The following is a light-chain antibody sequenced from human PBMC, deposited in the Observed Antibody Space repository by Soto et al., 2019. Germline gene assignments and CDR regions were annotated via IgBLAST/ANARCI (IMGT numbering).Light chain of an antibody. J-gene: IGKJ1*01. CDR1: QSISSW. V-gene: IGKV1-5*01. CDR3: QQYNSYPWT. Sequence: DIQMTQSPSTLSASVGDRVTITCRASQSISSWLAWYQHKPGKAPKLLIYDAYSLESGVPSRFSGSESGTEFTLTINSLQPDDFATYYCQQYNSYPWTFGQGTKVDIK. CDR2: DAY.